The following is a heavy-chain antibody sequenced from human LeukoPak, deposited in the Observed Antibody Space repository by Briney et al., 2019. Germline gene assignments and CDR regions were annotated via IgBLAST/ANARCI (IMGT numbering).Heavy chain of an antibody. V-gene: IGHV3-23*01. CDR3: AKDFPYYYDTSGYYQDY. J-gene: IGHJ4*02. CDR1: GFTFSSYA. Sequence: GGSLRLSCAASGFTFSSYAMSWVRQAPGKGLEWVSAISGSGGSTYYADSVKGRFTISRDNSKNTLYLQRNSLRAEDTAVYYCAKDFPYYYDTSGYYQDYRGQGTLVTVSS. CDR2: ISGSGGST. D-gene: IGHD3-22*01.